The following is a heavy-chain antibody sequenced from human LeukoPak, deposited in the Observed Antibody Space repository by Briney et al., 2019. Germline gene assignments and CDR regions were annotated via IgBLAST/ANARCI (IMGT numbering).Heavy chain of an antibody. Sequence: SETLSLTCAVYGGSFSGYYWSWIRQPTGKGLEWIGEINHSGSTNYNPSLKSRVTISVDTSKNQFSLKLSSVTAADTAVYYCARGWVWPDVWGQGTTVTVSS. D-gene: IGHD6-13*01. CDR2: INHSGST. CDR3: ARGWVWPDV. V-gene: IGHV4-34*01. CDR1: GGSFSGYY. J-gene: IGHJ6*02.